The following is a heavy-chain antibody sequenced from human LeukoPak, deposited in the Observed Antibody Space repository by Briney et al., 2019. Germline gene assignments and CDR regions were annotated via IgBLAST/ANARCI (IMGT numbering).Heavy chain of an antibody. CDR1: GYNLRGYW. V-gene: IGHV5-10-1*01. D-gene: IGHD2-15*01. Sequence: GESLKISCKGSGYNLRGYWISWVRQMPGKGLEWMGRIDPSDSQTDYRPSFQGRVTISLDTSISTAYLQWSSLKASDTAMYYCAAKGVVVGGFDIWGQGTMVTVSS. J-gene: IGHJ3*02. CDR3: AAKGVVVGGFDI. CDR2: IDPSDSQT.